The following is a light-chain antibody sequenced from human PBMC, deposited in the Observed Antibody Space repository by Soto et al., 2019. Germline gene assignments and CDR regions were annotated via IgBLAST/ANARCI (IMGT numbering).Light chain of an antibody. J-gene: IGKJ4*01. CDR2: QAS. CDR1: QSLNNW. Sequence: DIQMTQSPSTLSASVGDRVTITCRASQSLNNWLVWYQQKPGKVPTLLIYQASRLQSGVPSRFSGSESGTEFTLTISRLQPDDVATYYCQQYISYPLTFGGGTKVEIK. CDR3: QQYISYPLT. V-gene: IGKV1-5*03.